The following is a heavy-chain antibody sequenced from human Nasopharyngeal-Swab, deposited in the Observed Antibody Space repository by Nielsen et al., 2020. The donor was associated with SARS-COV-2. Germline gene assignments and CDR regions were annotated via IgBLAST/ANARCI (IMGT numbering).Heavy chain of an antibody. Sequence: SETLSLTCTVSGASISGGPYYWSWIRQPAGRGLEWIGRFYTTGSIDYNPSLKSRVTISVDTSKNQFSLKLTSVTAADTAVYYCARSYCDSTRCANAFAIWGQGTMVTVSS. CDR3: ARSYCDSTRCANAFAI. D-gene: IGHD2-2*01. CDR1: GASISGGPYY. V-gene: IGHV4-61*02. CDR2: FYTTGSI. J-gene: IGHJ3*02.